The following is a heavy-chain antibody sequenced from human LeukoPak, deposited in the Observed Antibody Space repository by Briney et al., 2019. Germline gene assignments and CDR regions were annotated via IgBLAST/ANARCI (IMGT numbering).Heavy chain of an antibody. Sequence: GGSLRLSCAASGFTVSSNYMSWVRQAPGKGLEWVSAISGSGGSTYYADSVKGRFTISRDNSKNTLYLQMNSLRAEDTAVYYCARESWDSSGYSDFDYWGQGTLVTVSS. V-gene: IGHV3-23*01. CDR2: ISGSGGST. CDR3: ARESWDSSGYSDFDY. J-gene: IGHJ4*02. D-gene: IGHD3-22*01. CDR1: GFTVSSNY.